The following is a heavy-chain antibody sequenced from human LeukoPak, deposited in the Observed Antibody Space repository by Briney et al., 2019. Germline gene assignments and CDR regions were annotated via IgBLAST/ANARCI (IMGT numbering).Heavy chain of an antibody. V-gene: IGHV3-7*01. J-gene: IGHJ2*01. CDR1: GFTFSSYW. D-gene: IGHD6-19*01. Sequence: PGGSLRLSCAASGFTFSSYWMSWVRQAPGKGLEWVANIKEDGSEKYYVDSVKGRFTISRDNAKNSLYLQMNSLRAEDTAVYYCARPPGFAVAGRGYYWYFDLWGRGTLVTVSS. CDR3: ARPPGFAVAGRGYYWYFDL. CDR2: IKEDGSEK.